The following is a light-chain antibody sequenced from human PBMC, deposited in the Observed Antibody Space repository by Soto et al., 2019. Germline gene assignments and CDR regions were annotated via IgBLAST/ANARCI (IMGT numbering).Light chain of an antibody. CDR3: QHYNSYSEA. J-gene: IGKJ1*01. CDR2: KAS. Sequence: DSPITESPSTVPGSDRDRVTSTCRASQTISSWLAWYQQKPGKAPKLLIYKASTLKSGVPSRFSGSGSGTEFTLTISSLQPDDFATYYCQHYNSYSEAFGQGTKVDI. V-gene: IGKV1-5*03. CDR1: QTISSW.